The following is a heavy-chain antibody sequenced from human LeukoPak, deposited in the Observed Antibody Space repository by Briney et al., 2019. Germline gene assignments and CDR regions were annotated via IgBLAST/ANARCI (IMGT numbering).Heavy chain of an antibody. Sequence: GGSLRLSCAASGFIFTGYFMSWVRQAPGKGLEWVASIKHDGSEKYYVDSVRGRFTISRDNTKNTLYLQMNDLRAEDTAIYYCAKDLKPDGLYDFDFWGQGTLVTVSS. J-gene: IGHJ4*02. D-gene: IGHD5/OR15-5a*01. CDR3: AKDLKPDGLYDFDF. V-gene: IGHV3-7*03. CDR1: GFIFTGYF. CDR2: IKHDGSEK.